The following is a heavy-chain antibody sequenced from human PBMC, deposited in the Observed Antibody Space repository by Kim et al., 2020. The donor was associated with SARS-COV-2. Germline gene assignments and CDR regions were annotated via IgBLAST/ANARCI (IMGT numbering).Heavy chain of an antibody. CDR3: ARKGYGDYGFYYYGMDV. CDR2: IYYSGST. J-gene: IGHJ6*02. Sequence: SETLSLTCTVSGGSISSSSYYWGWIRQPPGKGLEWIGSIYYSGSTYYNPSLKSRVTISVDTSKNQFSLKLSSVTAADTAVYYCARKGYGDYGFYYYGMDVWGQGTPVTVSS. V-gene: IGHV4-39*07. CDR1: GGSISSSSYY. D-gene: IGHD4-17*01.